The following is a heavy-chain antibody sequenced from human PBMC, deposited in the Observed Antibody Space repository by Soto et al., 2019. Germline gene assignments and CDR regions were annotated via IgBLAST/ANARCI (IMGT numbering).Heavy chain of an antibody. CDR3: ASSAWTQNYYFDY. D-gene: IGHD1-7*01. CDR2: IIPIFGTA. V-gene: IGHV1-69*13. J-gene: IGHJ4*02. CDR1: GGTFSSYA. Sequence: SVKVSCKASGGTFSSYAISWVRQAPGQGLEWMGGIIPIFGTANYAQKFQGRVTITADESTSTAYMELSSLRSEDTAVYYCASSAWTQNYYFDYWGQGTLVTVSS.